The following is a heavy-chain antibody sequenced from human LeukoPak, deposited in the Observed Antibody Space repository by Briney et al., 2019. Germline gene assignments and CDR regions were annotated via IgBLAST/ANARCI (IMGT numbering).Heavy chain of an antibody. J-gene: IGHJ3*02. CDR2: IYYSGST. V-gene: IGHV4-31*03. CDR3: ARGGDIGAFDI. D-gene: IGHD3-16*02. Sequence: SETLSLTCTVSGGSISSGGYYWSWIRQHPGKGLEWIGYIYYSGSTYYNPSLKSRVTISVDTSKNQFSLKLSSVTAADTAVYYCARGGDIGAFDIWGQGTMVTVSS. CDR1: GGSISSGGYY.